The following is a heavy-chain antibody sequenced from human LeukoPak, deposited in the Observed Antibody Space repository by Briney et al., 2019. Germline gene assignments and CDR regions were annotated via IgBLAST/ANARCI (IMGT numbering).Heavy chain of an antibody. J-gene: IGHJ6*03. V-gene: IGHV5-51*01. Sequence: GESLKISCKGSGYSFTSYWIGWVRQMPGKGLEWTGIIYPGDADTRYSPSFQGQVTISADKSISTDYLQWSSLKASDTAMYYCARLNIVVVPAARANYYYYYMDVWGKGTTVTVSS. CDR3: ARLNIVVVPAARANYYYYYMDV. CDR2: IYPGDADT. CDR1: GYSFTSYW. D-gene: IGHD2-2*01.